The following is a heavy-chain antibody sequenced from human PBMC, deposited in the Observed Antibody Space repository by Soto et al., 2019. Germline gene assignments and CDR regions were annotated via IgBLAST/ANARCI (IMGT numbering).Heavy chain of an antibody. J-gene: IGHJ4*02. V-gene: IGHV2-5*01. CDR1: GFSLGTNGVG. CDR2: IYWNDDK. Sequence: QITLKESGPTLVKPTQTLTLTCTVSGFSLGTNGVGVGWIRQPPGEALEWLAIIYWNDDKRYSPSLESRLTIARDASKNQVVLTMTNVDPVDTATYYCAHRHFNKVAYFDYWGQGTLVTVSS. CDR3: AHRHFNKVAYFDY.